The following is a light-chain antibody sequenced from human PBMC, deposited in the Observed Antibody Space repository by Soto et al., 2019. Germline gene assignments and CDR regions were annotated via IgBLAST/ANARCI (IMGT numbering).Light chain of an antibody. CDR1: QSVSSN. CDR3: QQHDNGPPLS. CDR2: GAS. J-gene: IGKJ4*01. V-gene: IGKV3-15*01. Sequence: EIVMTQSPATLSVSPGERATLSCRASQSVSSNLAWYQEKPGQAPRLLIYGASTRATGIPARFSGSRSGTEVSVAMCNLPCEHFAVYCCQQHDNGPPLSFGGGTKVEIK.